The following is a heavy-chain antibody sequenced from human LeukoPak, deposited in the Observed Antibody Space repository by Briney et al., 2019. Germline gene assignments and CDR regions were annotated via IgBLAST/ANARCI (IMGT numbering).Heavy chain of an antibody. J-gene: IGHJ4*02. V-gene: IGHV4-31*03. D-gene: IGHD3-9*01. CDR3: ARDYYDILAGWGYFDY. CDR2: TDYSGRT. CDR1: GGSISNGGYY. Sequence: SETLSLTCSVSGGSISNGGYYWSWIRQHPGKGLEWMGYTDYSGRTAYNPSLKSRVSISVDTSTNQFSLRLRSVTAADTAVYYCARDYYDILAGWGYFDYWGQGTLVSVSS.